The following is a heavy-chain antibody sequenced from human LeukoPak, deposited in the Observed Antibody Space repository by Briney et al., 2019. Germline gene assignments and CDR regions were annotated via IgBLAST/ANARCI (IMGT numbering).Heavy chain of an antibody. J-gene: IGHJ4*02. D-gene: IGHD6-19*01. CDR2: ISAYNGNT. V-gene: IGHV1-18*01. Sequence: ASVNVSRKASGYTFTSYGISWARQAPGQGLEWMGWISAYNGNTNYAQKLQGRVTMTTDTSTSTAYMELRSLRSDDTAVYYCARDQGDVAVAGNLDYWGQGTLVTVSS. CDR1: GYTFTSYG. CDR3: ARDQGDVAVAGNLDY.